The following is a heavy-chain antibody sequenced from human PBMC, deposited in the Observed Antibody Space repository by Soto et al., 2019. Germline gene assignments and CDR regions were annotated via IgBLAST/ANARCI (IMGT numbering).Heavy chain of an antibody. D-gene: IGHD3-10*01. V-gene: IGHV3-21*01. J-gene: IGHJ4*02. CDR1: GFTFSSYS. CDR2: ISSSSNHI. CDR3: ARDPFYYYGSGSYYNEDY. Sequence: GGSLRLSCAASGFTFSSYSMNWVRQAPGKGLEWASSISSSSNHIYYADSVKGRFTISRDNAKNSLYLQMNGLRAEDTAVYYCARDPFYYYGSGSYYNEDYWGQGTPVTVSS.